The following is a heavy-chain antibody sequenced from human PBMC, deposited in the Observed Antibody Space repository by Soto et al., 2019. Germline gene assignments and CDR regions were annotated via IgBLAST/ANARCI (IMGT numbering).Heavy chain of an antibody. J-gene: IGHJ4*02. V-gene: IGHV3-23*01. CDR2: ISGSGSTI. CDR1: GFTFSSYA. CDR3: AKVFYYHDSSVYYYFDS. D-gene: IGHD3-22*01. Sequence: PEGSLRLSCAASGFTFSSYAVSWVRQAPGKGPEWISSISGSGSTIYYADSVKGRFTISRDNSKNTLYLQMSGLRAEDKAVYYCAKVFYYHDSSVYYYFDSWGQGSVVTVAS.